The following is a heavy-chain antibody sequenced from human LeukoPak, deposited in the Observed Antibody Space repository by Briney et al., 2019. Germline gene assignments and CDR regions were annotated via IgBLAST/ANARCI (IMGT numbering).Heavy chain of an antibody. CDR1: GYIFTNYD. CDR2: VNPNGKR. CDR3: AKGLRSDF. Sequence: ASVKVSCKASGYIFTNYDISWVRQAAGQGLEWVWWVNPNGKRAYAQKFQGRVTLSTDSSISTAYMELTSRRSDDTAVYYFAKGLRSDFWGQGTLVSVSS. D-gene: IGHD3-16*02. V-gene: IGHV1-8*01. J-gene: IGHJ4*02.